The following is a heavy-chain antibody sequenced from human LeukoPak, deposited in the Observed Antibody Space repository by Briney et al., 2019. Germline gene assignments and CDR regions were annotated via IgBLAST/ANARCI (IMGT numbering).Heavy chain of an antibody. CDR1: GFTFSDYS. CDR2: IGIDSGNT. D-gene: IGHD2-2*01. CDR3: ARDYQHAFDN. V-gene: IGHV3-48*01. Sequence: PGGSLRLSCAASGFTFSDYSMNWVRQTPGKGLEWISYIGIDSGNTNYADSVKGRFTISGDKAKNSLYLQMNSLRVEDTAVYYCARDYQHAFDNWGQGTLVNVSS. J-gene: IGHJ4*02.